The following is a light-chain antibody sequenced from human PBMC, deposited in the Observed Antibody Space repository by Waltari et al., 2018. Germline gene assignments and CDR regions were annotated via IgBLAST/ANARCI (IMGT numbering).Light chain of an antibody. J-gene: IGLJ1*01. CDR3: CSYAGRYTFV. V-gene: IGLV2-11*01. CDR1: ISDVGNYNY. Sequence: QSALTQPRSVSGSPGQSVTISCPATISDVGNYNYVSWYQQHPGKAPNLTIYEVTKRPSGVPDRLSGSKSGNTASLTISGLQAEDEADYYCCSYAGRYTFVFGTGTKVTVL. CDR2: EVT.